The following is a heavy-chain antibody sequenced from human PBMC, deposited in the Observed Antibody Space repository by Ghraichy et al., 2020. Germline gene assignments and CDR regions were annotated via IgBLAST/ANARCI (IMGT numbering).Heavy chain of an antibody. V-gene: IGHV4-34*01. CDR2: INHSGST. CDR3: VRGITRIVVVIEGDYGMDV. Sequence: SETLSLTCAVYGGSFSGYYWSWIRQPPGKGLEWIGEINHSGSTNYNPSLKSRVTISVDTSKNQFSLKLSSVTAADTAVYYCVRGITRIVVVIEGDYGMDVWGQGTTVTVSS. J-gene: IGHJ6*02. CDR1: GGSFSGYY. D-gene: IGHD3-22*01.